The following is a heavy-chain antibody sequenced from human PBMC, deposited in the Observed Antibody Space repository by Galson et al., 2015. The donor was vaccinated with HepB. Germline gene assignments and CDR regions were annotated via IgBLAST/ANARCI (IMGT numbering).Heavy chain of an antibody. Sequence: SLRLSCAASGFTLSSYGMDWVRQAPGKGLEWVAVIWYDGSNQYYADSVKGRFTISRDNSKNTLYLQMNSVRAEDTAVYYCAREGVKIGSSSWYNHWYFGMDVWGQGTTVTVSS. J-gene: IGHJ6*02. CDR1: GFTLSSYG. D-gene: IGHD6-13*01. V-gene: IGHV3-33*01. CDR2: IWYDGSNQ. CDR3: AREGVKIGSSSWYNHWYFGMDV.